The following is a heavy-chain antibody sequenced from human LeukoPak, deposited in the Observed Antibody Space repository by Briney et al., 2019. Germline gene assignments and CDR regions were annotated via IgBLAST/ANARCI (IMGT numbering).Heavy chain of an antibody. CDR1: GFTFSSYA. D-gene: IGHD6-25*01. V-gene: IGHV3-23*01. CDR2: ITASGDNT. Sequence: GGSLRLSCAASGFTFSSYAVSWVRQAPGKGLERVSGITASGDNTYYADSVKGRFNISRDNSMSTLYLQMNSLRAEDTAVYYCATGYQYYDYYYMDVWGKGTTVTISS. J-gene: IGHJ6*03. CDR3: ATGYQYYDYYYMDV.